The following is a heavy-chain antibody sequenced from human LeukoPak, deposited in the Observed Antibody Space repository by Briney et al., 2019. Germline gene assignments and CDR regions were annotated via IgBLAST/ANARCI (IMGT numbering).Heavy chain of an antibody. Sequence: RSLRPSSAASGFAFSSYAITWVRPAPGRGLEWVSLLSGSSGYTYYADSVKGRFTISRDTSKNTLYLQMNSLRAADTAIYSCARGMWGPLYYFGYWGQGTLVTVSS. D-gene: IGHD3-16*01. CDR2: LSGSSGYT. V-gene: IGHV3-23*01. CDR1: GFAFSSYA. CDR3: ARGMWGPLYYFGY. J-gene: IGHJ4*02.